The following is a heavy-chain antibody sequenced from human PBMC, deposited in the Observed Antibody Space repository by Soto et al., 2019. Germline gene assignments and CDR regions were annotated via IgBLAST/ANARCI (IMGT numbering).Heavy chain of an antibody. Sequence: SEPLSLTCTVSSGSINSADYYWTWIRQPPGKGLEWIGYISYSGSTYYNPSLKSRVTISVDTSKNQFSLKLSSVTAADTAVYYCARHNYDSSGTAVDVWGQGTMVTVSS. J-gene: IGHJ6*02. CDR2: ISYSGST. D-gene: IGHD3-22*01. CDR3: ARHNYDSSGTAVDV. V-gene: IGHV4-30-4*01. CDR1: SGSINSADYY.